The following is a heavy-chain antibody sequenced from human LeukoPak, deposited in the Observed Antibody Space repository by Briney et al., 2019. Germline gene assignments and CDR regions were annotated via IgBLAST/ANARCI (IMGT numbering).Heavy chain of an antibody. V-gene: IGHV4-30-2*01. CDR1: GGSISSGGYS. Sequence: SETLSLTCAVSGGSISSGGYSWSWIRQPPGKGLEWIGYIYQSGSTYFNPSLKSRVTISIDRSKNHFSLKLNSVTVADTAVYYCARVYSSSWSNAFEIWGQGTVVTVSS. CDR2: IYQSGST. CDR3: ARVYSSSWSNAFEI. D-gene: IGHD6-13*01. J-gene: IGHJ3*02.